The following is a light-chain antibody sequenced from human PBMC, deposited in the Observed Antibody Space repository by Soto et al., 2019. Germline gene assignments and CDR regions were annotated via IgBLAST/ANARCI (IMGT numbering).Light chain of an antibody. CDR2: GAS. Sequence: DVQMTQSPSSLSASVGDTVTIACRASQSISNYLNWYQQKPGEVPKVLIFGASSLRSGVPSRFSGSGYGTDFTLTINNLHPDDIATYYWQQTYAVPLTFGQGT. CDR1: QSISNY. CDR3: QQTYAVPLT. J-gene: IGKJ1*01. V-gene: IGKV1-39*01.